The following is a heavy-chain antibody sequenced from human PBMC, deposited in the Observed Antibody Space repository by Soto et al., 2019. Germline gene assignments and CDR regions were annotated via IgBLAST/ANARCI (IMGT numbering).Heavy chain of an antibody. V-gene: IGHV3-30-3*01. CDR2: ISYHGSTE. J-gene: IGHJ3*02. D-gene: IGHD5-18*01. CDR1: GFSFSIYA. Sequence: QVQLVESGGGVVQPGRSLRLSCAASGFSFSIYAMHWVRQAPGKGLEWVAVISYHGSTEYYGDSVKGRFTISRDNSKNTLYLQMYSLSPEDTAIYYCARGYSYGPNWESDALDIWGQGAMVTVSS. CDR3: ARGYSYGPNWESDALDI.